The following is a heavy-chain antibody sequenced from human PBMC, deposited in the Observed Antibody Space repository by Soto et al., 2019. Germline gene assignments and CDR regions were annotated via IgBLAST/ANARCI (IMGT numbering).Heavy chain of an antibody. Sequence: QVQLVQSGAEVKKPGASVKVSCKASGYTFTSYDINWVRQATGQGLEWMGWMNPNSGNTGYAQKFQGRVTMAMNNSRRTAYLERSSLISEDTAVYDCAREYSRGWSRDWGQGTLVTVSS. J-gene: IGHJ4*02. D-gene: IGHD6-19*01. CDR3: AREYSRGWSRD. V-gene: IGHV1-8*01. CDR2: MNPNSGNT. CDR1: GYTFTSYD.